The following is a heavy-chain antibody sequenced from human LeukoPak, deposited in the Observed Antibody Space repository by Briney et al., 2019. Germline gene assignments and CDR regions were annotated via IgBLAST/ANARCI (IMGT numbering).Heavy chain of an antibody. Sequence: SQTLSLTCTVSGGSISSGGYYWSWIRQHPGKGLEWIGYIYYSGSTYHNPSLKSRVTISVDTSKNQFSLKLSSVTAADTAVYYCARNYDSSGYSWALDYWGQGTLVTVSS. CDR1: GGSISSGGYY. V-gene: IGHV4-31*03. J-gene: IGHJ4*02. CDR3: ARNYDSSGYSWALDY. CDR2: IYYSGST. D-gene: IGHD3-22*01.